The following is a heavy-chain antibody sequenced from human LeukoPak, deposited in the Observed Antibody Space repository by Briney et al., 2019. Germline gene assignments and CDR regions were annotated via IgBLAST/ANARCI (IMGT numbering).Heavy chain of an antibody. D-gene: IGHD3-9*01. CDR3: ARHETGVYFGAFDI. V-gene: IGHV4-59*08. Sequence: SETLSLTCTVSGGSISSYYWSWIRQPPGKGLEWIGYIYYSGSTNYNSSLKSRVTISVDTSKNQFSLKLSSVTAADTAVYYCARHETGVYFGAFDIWGQGTMVTVSS. CDR1: GGSISSYY. J-gene: IGHJ3*02. CDR2: IYYSGST.